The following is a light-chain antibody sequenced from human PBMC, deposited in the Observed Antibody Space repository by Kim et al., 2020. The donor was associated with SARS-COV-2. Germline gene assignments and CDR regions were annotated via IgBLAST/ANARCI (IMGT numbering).Light chain of an antibody. CDR1: HNVGIC. V-gene: IGKV3-11*01. CDR3: QQRGSWPPALT. CDR2: DAA. Sequence: PGESPPRSCRATHNVGICLAWYQQTPGQAPRLLIYDAARRAAGIPDRFSGSGSGTDFTLTIGSLAPEDFAIYYCQQRGSWPPALTFGGGTKVDIK. J-gene: IGKJ4*01.